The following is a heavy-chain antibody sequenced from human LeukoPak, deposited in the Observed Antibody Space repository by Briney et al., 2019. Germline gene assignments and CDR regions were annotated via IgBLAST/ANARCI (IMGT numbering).Heavy chain of an antibody. CDR3: AKHAGSYYYYSMDV. J-gene: IGHJ6*02. D-gene: IGHD3-10*01. Sequence: PGASLRLSCAASGFTFSNYAMTWVRQAPGKGLEWASGMSSGTGSTYYADSVKGRFTISRDNSKNTLYLQMNSLRAEDTAVYYCAKHAGSYYYYSMDVWGQGTTVTVSS. V-gene: IGHV3-23*01. CDR2: MSSGTGST. CDR1: GFTFSNYA.